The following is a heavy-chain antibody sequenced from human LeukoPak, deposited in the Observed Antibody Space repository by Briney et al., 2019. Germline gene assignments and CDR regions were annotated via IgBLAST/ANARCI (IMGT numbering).Heavy chain of an antibody. CDR2: ISSSSSYI. J-gene: IGHJ1*01. Sequence: GGSLRLSCAASGFTFSSYSMNWVRQAPGKGLEWVSSISSSSSYIYYADSAKGRFTISRDNAKNSLYLQMNSLRAEDTAVYYCARGYYDILTGYYFEYFQHWGQGTLVTVSS. CDR1: GFTFSSYS. V-gene: IGHV3-21*01. D-gene: IGHD3-9*01. CDR3: ARGYYDILTGYYFEYFQH.